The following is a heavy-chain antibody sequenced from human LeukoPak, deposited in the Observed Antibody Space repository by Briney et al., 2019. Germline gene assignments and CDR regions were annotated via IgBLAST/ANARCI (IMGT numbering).Heavy chain of an antibody. CDR2: ISGSIGTI. D-gene: IGHD3-3*01. Sequence: GGALRLSCAPPGFTSRSYSISWVRQAPGKGLGWVSYISGSIGTIYYADSVKGRFTISRDNAKNSLYLQMNSLRAEDTAVYYCARANTPYYDFWSGYRHDAFDIWGQGTMVTVSS. CDR3: ARANTPYYDFWSGYRHDAFDI. J-gene: IGHJ3*02. CDR1: GFTSRSYS. V-gene: IGHV3-48*01.